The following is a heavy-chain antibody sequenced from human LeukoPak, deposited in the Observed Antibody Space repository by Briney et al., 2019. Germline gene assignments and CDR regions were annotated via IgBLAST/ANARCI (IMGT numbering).Heavy chain of an antibody. CDR1: VFTASSNY. J-gene: IGHJ6*01. CDR3: ASCSVVVAAPSYYGMDV. CDR2: IYCGGST. D-gene: IGHD2-15*01. V-gene: IGHV3-66*01. Sequence: GGSLRLSCAASVFTASSNYMSWVRQAPEKGLEWGSDIYCGGSTYYADSVKGRFTISRDNSKNTLYLQMNSLRAEDTAVYYCASCSVVVAAPSYYGMDVWGQGTTVTVSS.